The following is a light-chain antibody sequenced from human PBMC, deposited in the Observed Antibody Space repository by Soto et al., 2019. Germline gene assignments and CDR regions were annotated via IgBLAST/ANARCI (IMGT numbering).Light chain of an antibody. CDR2: GAS. CDR1: QTVSSK. J-gene: IGKJ1*01. Sequence: EIVMTQSPSTLSVSPGERSALSFMASQTVSSKLAWYQQKPGQTPRLLVYGASTRATGIPARFSGSGSGTEFTLTITSLQSEDFAVYYCQQYNRWPPVTFGQGTRVDIK. CDR3: QQYNRWPPVT. V-gene: IGKV3-15*01.